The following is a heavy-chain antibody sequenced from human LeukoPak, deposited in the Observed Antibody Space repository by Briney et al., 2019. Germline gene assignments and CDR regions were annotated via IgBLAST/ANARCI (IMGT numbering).Heavy chain of an antibody. V-gene: IGHV3-64D*09. CDR1: GFTFSSFA. CDR2: ISSDGGRT. Sequence: GGSLRLSCSASGFTFSSFAMFWVRQAPGKGLEYVSGISSDGGRTNYADSVKARFTISRDNSKVTLYLQMTSLRPEDTVIYYCVKDPSGNYFYFDYWGQGTLVTVSS. J-gene: IGHJ4*02. D-gene: IGHD1-26*01. CDR3: VKDPSGNYFYFDY.